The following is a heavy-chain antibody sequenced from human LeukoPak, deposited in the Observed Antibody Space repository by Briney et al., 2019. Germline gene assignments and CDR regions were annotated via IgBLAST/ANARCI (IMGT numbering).Heavy chain of an antibody. D-gene: IGHD2/OR15-2a*01. CDR3: AKNEKASFDY. CDR2: IYSSGST. J-gene: IGHJ4*02. Sequence: SETLSLTCTVSGGSLSSYYWTWIRQPAGKGLEWIGRIYSSGSTNYNPSLNSRVTMSVDTSKNQFSLKLSSLTAADTAVYYCAKNEKASFDYWGQGTLVTVSS. V-gene: IGHV4-4*07. CDR1: GGSLSSYY.